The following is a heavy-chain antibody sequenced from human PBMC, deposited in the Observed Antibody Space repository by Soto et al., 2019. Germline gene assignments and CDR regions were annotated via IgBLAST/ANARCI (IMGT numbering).Heavy chain of an antibody. CDR1: GSRFSNYV. CDR2: IIPIFNST. CDR3: AREGRGKKAGYNGLVSLGY. Sequence: QVQLVQSGAEVKTPGSSLKVSCKVSGSRFSNYVISWVRQAPGHGLEWLGRIIPIFNSTKYAQSFQGRVTITAYKSTSTASLELSRLRSDDTAVYYCAREGRGKKAGYNGLVSLGYWGQGTLVTVSS. V-gene: IGHV1-69*06. D-gene: IGHD2-2*02. J-gene: IGHJ4*02.